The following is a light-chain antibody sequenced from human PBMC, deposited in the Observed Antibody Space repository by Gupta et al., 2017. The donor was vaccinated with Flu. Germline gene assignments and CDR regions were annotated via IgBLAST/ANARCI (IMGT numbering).Light chain of an antibody. CDR1: SSNVGSYNL. Sequence: QSALTQPASVAGSQGQSITISCTGTSSNVGSYNLVSWYQQHPDKAPKVIIYEARIRPSGVSNRFSGSKSGNTASLTISGLQAEDEADYYCCSFVGSYYVFGTGTKVTVL. J-gene: IGLJ1*01. CDR3: CSFVGSYYV. V-gene: IGLV2-23*01. CDR2: EAR.